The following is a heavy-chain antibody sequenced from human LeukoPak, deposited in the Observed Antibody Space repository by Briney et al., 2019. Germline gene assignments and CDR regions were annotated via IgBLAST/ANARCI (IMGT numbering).Heavy chain of an antibody. Sequence: GGSLRLSCAASGFTFSSYSMNWVRQAPGKGLEWVSYISSSSSTIYYADSVKGRFTISRDNAKNSLYLQMNSLRAEDTAVYYCAGTTGYSSSWFYFDYWGQGTLVTVSS. D-gene: IGHD6-13*01. CDR2: ISSSSSTI. J-gene: IGHJ4*02. CDR3: AGTTGYSSSWFYFDY. CDR1: GFTFSSYS. V-gene: IGHV3-48*01.